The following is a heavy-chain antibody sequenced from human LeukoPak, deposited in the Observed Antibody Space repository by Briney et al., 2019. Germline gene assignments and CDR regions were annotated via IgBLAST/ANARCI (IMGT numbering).Heavy chain of an antibody. D-gene: IGHD3-16*01. CDR1: GFTFSSYW. Sequence: GGSLRLSCAASGFTFSSYWMSWVRQAPGKGLEWVANIKQDGSEKYYVDSVKGRFTISRDSAKNSLYLQMNSLRAEDTAVYYCARVVMITFGGPEGFDYWGQGTLVTVSS. CDR2: IKQDGSEK. V-gene: IGHV3-7*01. J-gene: IGHJ4*02. CDR3: ARVVMITFGGPEGFDY.